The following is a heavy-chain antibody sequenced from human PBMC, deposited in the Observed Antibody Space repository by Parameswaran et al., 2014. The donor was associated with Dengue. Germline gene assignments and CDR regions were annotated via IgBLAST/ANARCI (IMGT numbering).Heavy chain of an antibody. CDR2: IIPIFGTA. J-gene: IGHJ5*02. D-gene: IGHD3-10*01. Sequence: WVRQAPGQGLEWMEGIIPIFGTANYAQKFQGRVTITADESTSTAYMELSSLRSEDTAVYYCARDEGTRVRGGYNWFDPWGQGTLVTVSS. V-gene: IGHV1-69*01. CDR3: ARDEGTRVRGGYNWFDP.